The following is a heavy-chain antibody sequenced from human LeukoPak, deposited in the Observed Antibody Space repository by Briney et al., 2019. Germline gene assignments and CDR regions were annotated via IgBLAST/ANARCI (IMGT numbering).Heavy chain of an antibody. J-gene: IGHJ4*02. CDR2: VSGSGDST. CDR3: ARDGGKETRGRGLQLLWDY. CDR1: GFTFNTYA. D-gene: IGHD3-16*01. V-gene: IGHV3-23*01. Sequence: TGGSLRLSCRASGFTFNTYAMSWVRQAPGKGLEWVSSVSGSGDSTYYADSVKGRLTISRDNSKNTLYLQMNSLRAEDTAVYYCARDGGKETRGRGLQLLWDYWGQGTLVTVSS.